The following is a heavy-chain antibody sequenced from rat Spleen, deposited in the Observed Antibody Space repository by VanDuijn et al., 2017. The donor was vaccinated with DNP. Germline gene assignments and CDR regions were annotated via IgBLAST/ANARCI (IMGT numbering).Heavy chain of an antibody. Sequence: EVQLVESGGGLVQPGRSLKLSCAASGFIFSYYDMAWVRQAPTKGLEWVASISTGGDNTYFRDSVRGRFTISRDNAESSLYLQMDSLRSEDTATYYCATFEERDAWGQGTSVTVSS. CDR2: ISTGGDNT. CDR1: GFIFSYYD. D-gene: IGHD4-2*01. CDR3: ATFEERDA. V-gene: IGHV5-25*01. J-gene: IGHJ4*01.